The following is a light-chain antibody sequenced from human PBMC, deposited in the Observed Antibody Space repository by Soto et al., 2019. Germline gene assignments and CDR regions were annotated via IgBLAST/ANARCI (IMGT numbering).Light chain of an antibody. CDR2: GAS. CDR1: QSVSSSY. V-gene: IGKV3-20*01. Sequence: EIVLTQSPDTLSLSPGERATLSCRASQSVSSSYLAWYQQKPGQAPRLLIYGASSRATGIPDRFSGSGSGTDFTLTISRLEPEDFALYYCQQYGISSFTFGPGTKVDIK. CDR3: QQYGISSFT. J-gene: IGKJ3*01.